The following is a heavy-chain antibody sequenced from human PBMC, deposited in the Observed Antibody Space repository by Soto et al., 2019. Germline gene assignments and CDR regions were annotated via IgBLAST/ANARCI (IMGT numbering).Heavy chain of an antibody. V-gene: IGHV1-46*01. CDR2: INPFNPTGTST. CDR1: GYTFTNYY. D-gene: IGHD6-13*01. J-gene: IGHJ4*02. Sequence: QVQLVQSGAEVKKPGASVKISCRASGYTFTNYYIHWVRQAPGQGLEWLGIINPFNPTGTSTNYAQRFQGRVTLTMDTSTSTVYMELSGLRSEDTAIFFCARDLAAADHWRQGTLVIVSS. CDR3: ARDLAAADH.